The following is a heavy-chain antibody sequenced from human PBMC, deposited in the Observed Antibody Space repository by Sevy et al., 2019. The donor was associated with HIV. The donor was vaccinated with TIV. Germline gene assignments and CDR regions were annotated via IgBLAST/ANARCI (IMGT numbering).Heavy chain of an antibody. Sequence: SETLSLTCTVSGGSISSSSYYWGWIRQPPGKGLEWIGSIYYSGSTYYNPSLKSRVTISVDTSKNQFSLKLSSVTAAETAVDYCARDRSSSWYGDYYYYYGMDVWGQGTTVTVSS. V-gene: IGHV4-39*02. CDR1: GGSISSSSYY. D-gene: IGHD6-13*01. CDR2: IYYSGST. J-gene: IGHJ6*02. CDR3: ARDRSSSWYGDYYYYYGMDV.